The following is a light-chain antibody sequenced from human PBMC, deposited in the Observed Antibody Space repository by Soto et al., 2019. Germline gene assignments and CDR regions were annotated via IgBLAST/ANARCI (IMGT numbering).Light chain of an antibody. CDR2: DAS. Sequence: DIQMTQSPSTLSASEGDRVTITCRASQSISSWLAWYQQKPGKAPKLLIYDASSLESGVPSRFSGSGSGTEFTLTISSLQPDDFATYYCQQYNSYSPLTFGGGTKV. J-gene: IGKJ4*01. CDR1: QSISSW. V-gene: IGKV1-5*01. CDR3: QQYNSYSPLT.